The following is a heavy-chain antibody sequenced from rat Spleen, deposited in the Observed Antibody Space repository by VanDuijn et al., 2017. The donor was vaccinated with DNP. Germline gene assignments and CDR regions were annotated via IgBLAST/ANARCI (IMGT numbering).Heavy chain of an antibody. CDR1: GFTFSDYY. CDR3: ARWNSGHFDY. CDR2: ISYDGGST. J-gene: IGHJ2*01. Sequence: EVQLVESGGGLVQPGRSLKLSCAASGFTFSDYYMAWVRQAPKKGLEWVATISYDGGSTKYGDSVKGRFTISRDNAKNTLYLQMNSLRSEDMATYYCARWNSGHFDYWGQGVMVPVSS. V-gene: IGHV5-22*01. D-gene: IGHD4-3*01.